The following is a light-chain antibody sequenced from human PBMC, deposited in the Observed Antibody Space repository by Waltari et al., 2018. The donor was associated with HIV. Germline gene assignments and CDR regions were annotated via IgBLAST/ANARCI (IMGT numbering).Light chain of an antibody. J-gene: IGLJ3*02. CDR2: RDD. CDR1: NSNIGSNS. CDR3: AVWDDSLRGGV. V-gene: IGLV1-47*01. Sequence: QSVVTQPPSASGTPGQRVVISCSGSNSNIGSNSVNWYQQVPGAAPKILLYRDDQVFSGVPDRFSGSKSATSAALAISELRSEDEADYYCAVWDDSLRGGVFGGGTKLTVL.